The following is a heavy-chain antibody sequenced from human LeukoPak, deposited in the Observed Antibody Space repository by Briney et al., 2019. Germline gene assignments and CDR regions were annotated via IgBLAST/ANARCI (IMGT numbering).Heavy chain of an antibody. CDR3: AKDIYIAAAGSRSYFQH. Sequence: GGSLRLSCAASGFTFSSYAMSWVRQAPGKGLEWVSAISGSGGSTYYADSVKGRFTISRDNSKNTLYLQMNSLTTEDTAFYYCAKDIYIAAAGSRSYFQHWGQGTLVTVSS. CDR2: ISGSGGST. J-gene: IGHJ1*01. D-gene: IGHD6-13*01. CDR1: GFTFSSYA. V-gene: IGHV3-23*01.